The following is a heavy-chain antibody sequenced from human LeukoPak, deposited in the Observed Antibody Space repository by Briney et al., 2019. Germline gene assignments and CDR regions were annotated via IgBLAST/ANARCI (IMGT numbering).Heavy chain of an antibody. CDR1: DSSITSTYY. V-gene: IGHV4-38-2*02. CDR3: ARVLHAPYLIDS. Sequence: PSETLSLTCTVSDSSITSTYYWAGFRQPPGKGLEWIATVFRLQTVRTFNNPSLGSRVTMSLDPSHNQFSLNLTSVTAADTALYFCARVLHAPYLIDSWGQGTLVTVSS. CDR2: VFRLQTVRT. D-gene: IGHD2-8*01. J-gene: IGHJ4*02.